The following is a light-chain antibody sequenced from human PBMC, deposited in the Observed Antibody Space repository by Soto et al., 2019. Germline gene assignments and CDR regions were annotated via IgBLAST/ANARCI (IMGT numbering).Light chain of an antibody. CDR2: GSN. V-gene: IGLV1-47*02. CDR3: AAWDGSLSAWM. CDR1: SSNIGSNY. J-gene: IGLJ3*02. Sequence: QSVLTQPPSASGTPGQRVTISCSGGSSNIGSNYVYWYQQLTGTAPKLLIDGSNQRPSGVPDRFSGSRSGTSASLAISGLRSDDEADYFCAAWDGSLSAWMFGGGTKVTVL.